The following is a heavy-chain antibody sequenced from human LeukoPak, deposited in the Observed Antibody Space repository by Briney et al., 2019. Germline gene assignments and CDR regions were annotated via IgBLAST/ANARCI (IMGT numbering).Heavy chain of an antibody. V-gene: IGHV4-34*01. J-gene: IGHJ1*01. CDR3: ARLRFLEWPEYFQH. D-gene: IGHD3-3*01. CDR2: INHSGST. Sequence: SETLSLTCAVYGGSFSGYYWSWIRQPPGKGLEWIGEINHSGSTNYNPSLKSRVTISVDTSKNQFSLKLSSVTAADTAVYYCARLRFLEWPEYFQHWGQGTLVTVSS. CDR1: GGSFSGYY.